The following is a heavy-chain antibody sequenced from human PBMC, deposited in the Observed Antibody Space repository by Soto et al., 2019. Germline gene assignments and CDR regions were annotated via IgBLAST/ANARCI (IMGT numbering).Heavy chain of an antibody. CDR2: ISSSGSYI. CDR3: AVWFGESSSHMDV. D-gene: IGHD3-10*01. CDR1: GFSFSDYS. Sequence: GGSLRLSCAASGFSFSDYSMNWVRQAPGKGLEWVSTISSSGSYIYYADSVKGRFTISRDNAKNSLYLQMNSLRAEDSAVYYCAVWFGESSSHMDVWGKGTTVTVSS. J-gene: IGHJ6*03. V-gene: IGHV3-21*01.